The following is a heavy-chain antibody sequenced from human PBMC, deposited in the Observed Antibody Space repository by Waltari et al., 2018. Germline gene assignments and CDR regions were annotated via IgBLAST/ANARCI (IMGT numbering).Heavy chain of an antibody. CDR2: LYYRGST. D-gene: IGHD1-26*01. J-gene: IGHJ4*02. CDR3: ARDSGSYSLDY. Sequence: QLQLQESGPGLVKPSETLSLTCTVSGGSISSSSYYWGWIRQPPGKGLEWIGSLYYRGSTYYDPSLKRRVTISGDTSKNQFALKLSSVTAADTAVYYCARDSGSYSLDYWGQGTLVTVSS. V-gene: IGHV4-39*07. CDR1: GGSISSSSYY.